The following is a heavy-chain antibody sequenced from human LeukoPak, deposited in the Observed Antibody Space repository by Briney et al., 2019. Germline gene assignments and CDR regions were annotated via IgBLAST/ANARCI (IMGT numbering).Heavy chain of an antibody. CDR1: GGSISSYY. D-gene: IGHD3-3*01. V-gene: IGHV4-59*01. CDR2: IYYSGST. J-gene: IGHJ3*02. Sequence: PSETLSLTCTVSGGSISSYYWSWIRQPPGKGLEWIGYIYYSGSTNYNPSLKSRVTISVDTSKNQFSLKLSSVTAADTAVYYCARAEGGITIFGVVTLEAFDIWGQGTMVTASS. CDR3: ARAEGGITIFGVVTLEAFDI.